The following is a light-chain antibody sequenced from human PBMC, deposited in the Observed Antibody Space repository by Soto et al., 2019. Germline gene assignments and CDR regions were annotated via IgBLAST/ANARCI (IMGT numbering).Light chain of an antibody. CDR2: GAS. Sequence: EIVLTQSPDTLSLSPGERATLSCRASQSVDSNYLAWYQQKPGQAPRLLIYGASTRATSFPARFSGSGSGTDFTLTISSLQSEDFAVYYCQQYNNWPWTFGQGTKVDIK. V-gene: IGKV3-15*01. CDR3: QQYNNWPWT. CDR1: QSVDSNY. J-gene: IGKJ1*01.